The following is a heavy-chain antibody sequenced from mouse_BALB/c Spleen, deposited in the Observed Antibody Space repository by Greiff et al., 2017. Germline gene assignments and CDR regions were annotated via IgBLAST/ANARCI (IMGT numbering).Heavy chain of an antibody. D-gene: IGHD2-4*01. CDR1: GFSLTSYG. CDR2: IWAGGST. J-gene: IGHJ3*01. V-gene: IGHV2-9*02. Sequence: VMLVESGPGLVAPSQSLSITCTVSGFSLTSYGVHWVRQPPGKGLECLGVIWAGGSTNYNSALMSRLSISKDNSKSQVFLKMNSLQTDDTAMYYCASPYDYDAWFAYWGQGTLVTVSA. CDR3: ASPYDYDAWFAY.